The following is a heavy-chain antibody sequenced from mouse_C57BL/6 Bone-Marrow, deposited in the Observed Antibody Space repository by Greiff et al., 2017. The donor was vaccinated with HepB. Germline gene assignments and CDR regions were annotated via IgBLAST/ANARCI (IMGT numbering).Heavy chain of an antibody. J-gene: IGHJ4*01. D-gene: IGHD1-1*01. CDR1: GYAFSSSW. V-gene: IGHV1-82*01. CDR2: IYPGDGDT. CDR3: ARRHYYGSSLYAMDY. Sequence: QVQLQQSGPELVKPGASVKISCKASGYAFSSSWMNWVKQRPGKGLEWIGRIYPGDGDTNYNGKFKGKATLTADKSSSTAYMQRSSLTSEDSAVYFCARRHYYGSSLYAMDYWGQGTSVTVSS.